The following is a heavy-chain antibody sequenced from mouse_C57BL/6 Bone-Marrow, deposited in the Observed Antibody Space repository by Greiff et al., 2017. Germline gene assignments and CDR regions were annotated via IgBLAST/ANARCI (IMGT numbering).Heavy chain of an antibody. Sequence: QVQLQQSGAELARPGASVKLSCKASGYTFTSYGISWVKQRTGQGLEWIGEIYPRSGNTYYNEKFKGQATLTADKSSSPAYVELRSLTSEDSAVYFCATYGYHWYFDVWGTGTTVTVSS. J-gene: IGHJ1*03. CDR2: IYPRSGNT. D-gene: IGHD2-2*01. V-gene: IGHV1-81*01. CDR3: ATYGYHWYFDV. CDR1: GYTFTSYG.